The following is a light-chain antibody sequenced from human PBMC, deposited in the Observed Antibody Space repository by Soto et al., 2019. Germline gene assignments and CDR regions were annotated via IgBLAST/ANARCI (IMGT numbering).Light chain of an antibody. V-gene: IGKV1-13*02. J-gene: IGKJ5*01. CDR1: QDIRGA. CDR2: DVS. CDR3: QQYNSYPIT. Sequence: IQLTQSPSSLSASVGDRVTITCRASQDIRGALAWYQQTPGKAPKILIYDVSTLQSGVPSRFSGSSSGTDFSLTISSLQPEDFATYFCQQYNSYPITFGQGTRLDIK.